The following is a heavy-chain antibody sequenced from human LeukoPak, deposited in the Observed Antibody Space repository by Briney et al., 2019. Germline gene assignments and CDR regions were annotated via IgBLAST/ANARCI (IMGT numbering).Heavy chain of an antibody. D-gene: IGHD6-13*01. CDR3: ARWTRYSSTWFFDY. Sequence: PGGSLRLSCAASGFIFSNYGMNWVRQAPGKGLEWVSAISSTGDDTYYADSVKGRFTVSRDNSKNTLYLQMSSLRAADTAVYYCARWTRYSSTWFFDYWGQGTLVTVSS. CDR2: ISSTGDDT. CDR1: GFIFSNYG. V-gene: IGHV3-23*01. J-gene: IGHJ4*02.